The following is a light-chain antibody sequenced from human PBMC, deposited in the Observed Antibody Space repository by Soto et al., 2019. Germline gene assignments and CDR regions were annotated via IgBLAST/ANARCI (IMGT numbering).Light chain of an antibody. CDR3: QQYNNMPLT. CDR2: GAS. Sequence: EIVMTQSPATLSVSPGERAALSCRASQSVSGNLAWYQQTPGQAPRLLIYGASTRATGIPARFSGSGFGTELTLTISSLKSEEFAVYYCQQYNNMPLTFGQGTRLEIK. V-gene: IGKV3-15*01. CDR1: QSVSGN. J-gene: IGKJ5*01.